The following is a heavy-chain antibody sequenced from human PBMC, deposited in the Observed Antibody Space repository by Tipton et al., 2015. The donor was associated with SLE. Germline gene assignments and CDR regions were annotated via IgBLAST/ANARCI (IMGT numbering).Heavy chain of an antibody. CDR2: INPNSGGT. V-gene: IGHV1-2*02. CDR3: ARDRSGSPVDY. CDR1: GYTFIGYY. D-gene: IGHD1-26*01. J-gene: IGHJ4*02. Sequence: QSGAEVKKPGASVKVSCKASGYTFIGYYIHWVRQAPGQGLEWMGWINPNSGGTEYAQKFQGRVTMTRDTSISTAYMDLSSLRSDDTAGYYCARDRSGSPVDYWGQGTLVTVSS.